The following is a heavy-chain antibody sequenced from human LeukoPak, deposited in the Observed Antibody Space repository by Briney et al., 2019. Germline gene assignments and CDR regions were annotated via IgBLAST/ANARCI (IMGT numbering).Heavy chain of an antibody. D-gene: IGHD2-2*01. CDR1: GVTFSSYA. CDR3: AKDRFQKKGSVVPAAVFDY. Sequence: GGSLRLSCAASGVTFSSYAMSWVRQAPGKGLEWGSAISGSGGSTYYADSVKGRFTISRDNSKNTLYLQMNSLRAEDAAVYYCAKDRFQKKGSVVPAAVFDYWGQGTLVTVSS. V-gene: IGHV3-23*01. J-gene: IGHJ4*02. CDR2: ISGSGGST.